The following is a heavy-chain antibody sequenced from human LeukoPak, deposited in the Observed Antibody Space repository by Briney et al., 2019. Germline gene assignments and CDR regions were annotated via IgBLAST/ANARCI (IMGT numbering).Heavy chain of an antibody. CDR1: GFTFSSYT. D-gene: IGHD3-16*01. Sequence: GGSLRLSCAASGFTFSSYTMTWVRQAPGKGLEWLSCISISGGTIFYADSVKGRFTISRDNAKNSLYLQMNSLRGEDTAVYYCARGTGAYYYWGQGTLVTVSS. J-gene: IGHJ4*02. CDR2: ISISGGTI. CDR3: ARGTGAYYY. V-gene: IGHV3-48*01.